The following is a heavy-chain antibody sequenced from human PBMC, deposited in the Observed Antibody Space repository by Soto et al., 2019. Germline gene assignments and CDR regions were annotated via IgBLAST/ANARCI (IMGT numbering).Heavy chain of an antibody. CDR1: GGTFRSYA. Sequence: SVQVSYKASGGTFRSYAISRVRQAPGQGLAWMGGIIPIFGTANYAQKLQGRVTITADESTSTAYMELSSLRSEDTAVYYCARDQLETAMVTYYYYDMDVWGQGTTVTVSS. V-gene: IGHV1-69*13. D-gene: IGHD5-18*01. CDR2: IIPIFGTA. CDR3: ARDQLETAMVTYYYYDMDV. J-gene: IGHJ6*02.